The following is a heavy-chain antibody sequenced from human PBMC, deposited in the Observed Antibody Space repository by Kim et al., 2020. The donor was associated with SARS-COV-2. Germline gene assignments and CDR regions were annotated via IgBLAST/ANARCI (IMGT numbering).Heavy chain of an antibody. J-gene: IGHJ2*01. CDR3: ARDFPSRIFAVGYFDL. V-gene: IGHV1-69*13. Sequence: SVKVSCKASGGTFSSYAISWVRQAPGQGLEWMGGIIPIFGTANYAQKFQGRVTITADESTSTAYMELSSLRSEDTAVYYCARDFPSRIFAVGYFDLWGRGTLVTVSS. CDR2: IIPIFGTA. CDR1: GGTFSSYA. D-gene: IGHD2-15*01.